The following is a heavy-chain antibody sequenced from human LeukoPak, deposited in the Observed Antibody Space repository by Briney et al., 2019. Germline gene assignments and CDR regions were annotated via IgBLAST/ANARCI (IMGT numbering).Heavy chain of an antibody. V-gene: IGHV1-2*02. D-gene: IGHD3/OR15-3a*01. Sequence: ASVKVSCKASGYTFTNYDINWVRQAPGQGLEWMAWIDPNSGATNYAHKFQGRVTLTRDTSISTAYMEVSSLRSDDTAVYYCARELIDFHDHTNKGFFDSWGQGTLVTVSS. CDR3: ARELIDFHDHTNKGFFDS. J-gene: IGHJ4*02. CDR2: IDPNSGAT. CDR1: GYTFTNYD.